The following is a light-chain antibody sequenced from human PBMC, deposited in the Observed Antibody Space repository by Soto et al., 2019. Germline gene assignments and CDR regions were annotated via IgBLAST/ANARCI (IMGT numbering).Light chain of an antibody. V-gene: IGKV3-15*01. J-gene: IGKJ1*01. CDR1: RSVSSN. Sequence: EIVMTQSAASLSVSPGERATLSCRASRSVSSNLAWYQQKPGQAPRLLVYGASTRATGIPARFSGSGSGTEFTLTISSLQPDDFATYYCQHYNSYSEAFGQGTKVDIK. CDR2: GAS. CDR3: QHYNSYSEA.